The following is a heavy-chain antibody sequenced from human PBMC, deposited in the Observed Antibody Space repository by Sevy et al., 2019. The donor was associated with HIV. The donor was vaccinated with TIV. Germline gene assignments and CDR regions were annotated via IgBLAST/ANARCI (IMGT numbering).Heavy chain of an antibody. Sequence: GGSLRLSCTASGFTFRDYYMSWIRQAPGKGLEWVSDISTSSNYINYADSVKGRFTISRHNAKNSLYLQMNSLRAEDTAVYFCARVRYNYGQHYFDYWGQGTLVTVSS. D-gene: IGHD5-18*01. CDR1: GFTFRDYY. CDR2: ISTSSNYI. CDR3: ARVRYNYGQHYFDY. V-gene: IGHV3-11*06. J-gene: IGHJ4*02.